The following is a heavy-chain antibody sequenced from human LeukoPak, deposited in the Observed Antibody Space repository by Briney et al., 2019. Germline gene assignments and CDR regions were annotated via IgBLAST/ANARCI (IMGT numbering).Heavy chain of an antibody. Sequence: GGSLRLSCAASGFTFSAHSMTWVRQAPGKGLEWVSGISASGDATFYADSVKGRFTISRDNSKNTVDLQMNSLRAEDTAVYYCTKWSGYADSWGQGTLVTVSS. D-gene: IGHD5-12*01. CDR1: GFTFSAHS. V-gene: IGHV3-23*01. CDR2: ISASGDAT. CDR3: TKWSGYADS. J-gene: IGHJ4*02.